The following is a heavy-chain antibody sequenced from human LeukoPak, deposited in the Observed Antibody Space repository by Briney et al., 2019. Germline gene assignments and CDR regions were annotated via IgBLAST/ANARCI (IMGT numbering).Heavy chain of an antibody. CDR3: VRERNNFWSGHHSIFDS. Sequence: GGSLRLSCAASGFTFSSNWMHWVRQAPGKGLVWLSRINNDGSSTIYADSVKGRFTFSRDNAENTLFLEMSSLRVEDTAVYYCVRERNNFWSGHHSIFDSWGQGTLVTVSS. D-gene: IGHD3-3*01. CDR1: GFTFSSNW. CDR2: INNDGSST. V-gene: IGHV3-74*01. J-gene: IGHJ4*02.